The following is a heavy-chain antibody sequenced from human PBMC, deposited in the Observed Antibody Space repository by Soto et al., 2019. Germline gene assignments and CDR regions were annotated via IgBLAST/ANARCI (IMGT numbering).Heavy chain of an antibody. J-gene: IGHJ4*02. CDR2: ISGGGTTV. CDR3: AGDPYHYGQAF. Sequence: QVQLVESGGGLVEPGGSPRLSCAASGCRFGDHYMTWIRQAPGKGLEWVSKISGGGTTVYYAGSVKGRFTVSRDNAKNSLYLQMNSLRAEDTALYYCAGDPYHYGQAFWGQGTLVTVSS. CDR1: GCRFGDHY. V-gene: IGHV3-11*01. D-gene: IGHD3-10*01.